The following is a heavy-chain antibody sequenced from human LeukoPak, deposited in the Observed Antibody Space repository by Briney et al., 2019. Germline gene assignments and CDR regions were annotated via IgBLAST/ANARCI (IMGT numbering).Heavy chain of an antibody. CDR1: GFTFSSYG. V-gene: IGHV3-33*06. CDR3: AKDYTVTGFYFDY. D-gene: IGHD4-17*01. J-gene: IGHJ4*02. Sequence: GRSLRLSCAASGFTFSSYGMHWVRQAPGKGLEWVAVIWYDGSNKYYADSVKGRFTISRDNSKNTLYLQMNSLRAEDTAVYYCAKDYTVTGFYFDYWGQGTLVTVSS. CDR2: IWYDGSNK.